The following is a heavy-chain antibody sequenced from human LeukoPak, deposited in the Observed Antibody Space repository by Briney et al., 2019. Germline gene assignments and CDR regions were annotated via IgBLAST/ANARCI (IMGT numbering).Heavy chain of an antibody. V-gene: IGHV4-38-2*01. CDR1: GYSISSGYY. J-gene: IGHJ4*02. CDR3: AGSDCSGGSCYFDY. D-gene: IGHD2-15*01. CDR2: IYHSGST. Sequence: PSETLSLTCAVSGYSISSGYYWGWIRQPPGKGLEWIGSIYHSGSTYYNPSLKSRVTISVDTSKNQFSLKLSSVTAADTAVYYCAGSDCSGGSCYFDYWGQGTLVTVSS.